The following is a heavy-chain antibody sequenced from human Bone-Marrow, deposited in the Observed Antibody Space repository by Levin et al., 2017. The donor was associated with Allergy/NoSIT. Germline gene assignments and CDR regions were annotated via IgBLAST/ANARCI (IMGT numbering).Heavy chain of an antibody. J-gene: IGHJ4*02. CDR2: ISAYNGNT. Sequence: ASVKVSCKASGYTFISYGISWVRQAPGQGLEWMGWISAYNGNTKYAQKIQGRVTMTTDTSPITAYIELRSLPSDSTDVYDCARDLLTNINGDSHEGANNYWGQGTLVTVSS. CDR3: ARDLLTNINGDSHEGANNY. CDR1: GYTFISYG. V-gene: IGHV1-18*01. D-gene: IGHD4-17*01.